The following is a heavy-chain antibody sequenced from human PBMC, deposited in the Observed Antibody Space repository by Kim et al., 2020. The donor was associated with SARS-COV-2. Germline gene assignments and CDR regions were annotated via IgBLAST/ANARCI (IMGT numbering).Heavy chain of an antibody. V-gene: IGHV4-31*03. J-gene: IGHJ4*02. CDR1: GGSISSGGYY. CDR2: IYYSGST. CDR3: ARGGARNWRFLRLSNFDY. Sequence: SETLSLTCTVSGGSISSGGYYWSWIRQHPGKGLEWIGYIYYSGSTYYNPSLKSRVTISVDTSKNQFSLKLSSVTAADTAVYYCARGGARNWRFLRLSNFDYWGQGTLVTVSS. D-gene: IGHD1-20*01.